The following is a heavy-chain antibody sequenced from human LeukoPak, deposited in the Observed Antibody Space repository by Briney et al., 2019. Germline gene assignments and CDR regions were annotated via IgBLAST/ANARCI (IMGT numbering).Heavy chain of an antibody. CDR1: GGSISSYY. V-gene: IGHV4-59*08. Sequence: PSETLSLTCTVSGGSISSYYWSWIRQPPGKGLEWIGYIYYSGSTNYNPSLKSRVTISVDTSKNQFSLKLSSVTAADTAVYYCARVRYSSGWYVDYWGQGTVVSVST. J-gene: IGHJ4*02. CDR2: IYYSGST. CDR3: ARVRYSSGWYVDY. D-gene: IGHD6-19*01.